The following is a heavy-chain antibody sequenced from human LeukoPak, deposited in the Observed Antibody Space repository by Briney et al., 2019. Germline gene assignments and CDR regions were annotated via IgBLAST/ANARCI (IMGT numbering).Heavy chain of an antibody. CDR2: ISYSGRT. CDR3: AREHFGSGPPSRFDP. CDR1: GDSFRSSDFY. J-gene: IGHJ5*02. D-gene: IGHD3-10*01. V-gene: IGHV4-30-4*01. Sequence: SETLSLTCTVSGDSFRSSDFYWSWIRPPPGKGLDWIGYISYSGRTYYNSSLKSRATILLDTSMNQFSLWLHSLTAADTAVYYCAREHFGSGPPSRFDPWGQGTRVTVSS.